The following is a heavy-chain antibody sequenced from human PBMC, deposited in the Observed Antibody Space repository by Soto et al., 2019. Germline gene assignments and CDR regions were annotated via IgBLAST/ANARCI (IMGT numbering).Heavy chain of an antibody. J-gene: IGHJ6*02. Sequence: QVQLVQSGAEVKKPGSSVKISCKASGGTFSSYAISWVRQAPGQGLEWMGGIIPIFGTADYAQKFQGRVTITADESTSTAYMELSSLRSEDTAVYYCAKHYDNWDYYCGMDVWGQGTTVTVSS. CDR1: GGTFSSYA. CDR2: IIPIFGTA. V-gene: IGHV1-69*12. CDR3: AKHYDNWDYYCGMDV. D-gene: IGHD3-22*01.